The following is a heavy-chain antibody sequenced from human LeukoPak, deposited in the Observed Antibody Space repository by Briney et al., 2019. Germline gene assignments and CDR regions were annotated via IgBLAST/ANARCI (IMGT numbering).Heavy chain of an antibody. CDR1: AGSISRSGYY. Sequence: SETLSLTCIVSAGSISRSGYYWGWLRQPPGQGLEWIGTIAYSGSTWYNPSLRSRVTISVDTSKNQFSLKLTSVTAADTAVYYCASDLIAAGGSTLGSWGQGTLVTVSS. V-gene: IGHV4-39*01. D-gene: IGHD6-13*01. CDR3: ASDLIAAGGSTLGS. J-gene: IGHJ5*02. CDR2: IAYSGST.